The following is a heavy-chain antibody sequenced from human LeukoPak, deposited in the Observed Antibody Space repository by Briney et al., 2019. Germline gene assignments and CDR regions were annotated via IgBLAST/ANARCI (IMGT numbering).Heavy chain of an antibody. V-gene: IGHV3-23*01. D-gene: IGHD5-12*01. CDR2: ISGSGGST. CDR1: GITLSNYG. Sequence: LSGGSLRLSCAVSGITLSNYGMTWVRQAPGKGLEWVSAISGSGGSTYYADSVKGRFTISRDNSKNTLYLQMNSLRAEDTAVYYCAKDGGGGYDLYFDYWGQGTLVTVSS. J-gene: IGHJ4*02. CDR3: AKDGGGGYDLYFDY.